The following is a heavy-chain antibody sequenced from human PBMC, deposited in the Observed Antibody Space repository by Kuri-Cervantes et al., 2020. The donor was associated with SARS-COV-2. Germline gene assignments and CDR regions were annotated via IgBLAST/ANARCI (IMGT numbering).Heavy chain of an antibody. D-gene: IGHD5-18*01. CDR1: GFTFSSQW. J-gene: IGHJ4*02. Sequence: GESLKISCLASGFTFSSQWMFWVRQVPGKGLMWLSRINNDGSSTIYVDSVKGRLTTSRDNAKNSVFLQMNSLRPEDTGVYYCAMTGSYTSYGLGHWGQGTLVTVSS. CDR3: AMTGSYTSYGLGH. V-gene: IGHV3-74*01. CDR2: INNDGSST.